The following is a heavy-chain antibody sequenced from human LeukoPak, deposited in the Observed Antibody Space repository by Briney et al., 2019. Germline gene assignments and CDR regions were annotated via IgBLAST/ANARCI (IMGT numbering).Heavy chain of an antibody. CDR3: ARDFNYGGNFDY. Sequence: GGSLRLSCAASGFTFSSYSMNWVRQAPGKGLEWISYISGHSSTIYFADSVKGRFTISRDNARNSLYLQMNSLRAEDTAVYYCARDFNYGGNFDYWGQGTLVTVSS. CDR2: ISGHSSTI. J-gene: IGHJ4*02. D-gene: IGHD4-23*01. V-gene: IGHV3-48*01. CDR1: GFTFSSYS.